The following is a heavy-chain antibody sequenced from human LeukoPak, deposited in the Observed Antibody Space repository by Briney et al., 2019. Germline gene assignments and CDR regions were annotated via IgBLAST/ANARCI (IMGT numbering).Heavy chain of an antibody. Sequence: GGSLRLSCAASGFSFSSYAMLWFRQAPGKGLEWVAFMRSDGSDIFYAESVKGRFTISRDNGKSMLFLQMHSLRAEDTAVYYCARDDYYFASENWGQGALVTVSS. CDR1: GFSFSSYA. CDR3: ARDDYYFASEN. J-gene: IGHJ4*02. V-gene: IGHV3-30*02. D-gene: IGHD2/OR15-2a*01. CDR2: MRSDGSDI.